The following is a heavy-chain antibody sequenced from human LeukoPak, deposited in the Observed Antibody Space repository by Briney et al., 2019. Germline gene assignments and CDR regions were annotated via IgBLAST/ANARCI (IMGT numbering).Heavy chain of an antibody. J-gene: IGHJ4*02. CDR1: GGSISSYY. Sequence: SETLSLTCTVSGGSISSYYWSWIRQPPGKGLEWIGYIYYSGSTNYDPSLKSRVTISVDTSKNQFSLKLSSVTAADTAVYYCARSGYSSSPFDYWGQGTLVTVSS. CDR3: ARSGYSSSPFDY. CDR2: IYYSGST. D-gene: IGHD6-13*01. V-gene: IGHV4-59*01.